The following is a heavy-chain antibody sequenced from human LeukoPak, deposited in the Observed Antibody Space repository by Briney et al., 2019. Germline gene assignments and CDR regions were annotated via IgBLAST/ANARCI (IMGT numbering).Heavy chain of an antibody. CDR3: ARALNSYGYSPFDS. J-gene: IGHJ4*02. D-gene: IGHD5-18*01. V-gene: IGHV3-33*08. CDR1: GFIFSSYG. CDR2: IWYGGSNK. Sequence: GRSLRLSCAASGFIFSSYGMHWVRQAPGKGLEWVAVIWYGGSNKYYADSVKGRFTISRDNSKNTLYLQMNSLRAEDTAVYYCARALNSYGYSPFDSWGQGTLVTVSS.